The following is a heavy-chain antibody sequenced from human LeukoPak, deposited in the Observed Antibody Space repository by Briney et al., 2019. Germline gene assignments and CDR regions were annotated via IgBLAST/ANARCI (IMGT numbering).Heavy chain of an antibody. Sequence: SGGSLRLSCAASGFSFTTYAMSWVRQAPGKGLEWVSATSGSGSNIYYADSVKGRFTIFRDISKRTLYLQMNSLRAEDTALYYCAKSQEDDNSGYHYSNFDYWGQGTLVSVSS. V-gene: IGHV3-23*01. D-gene: IGHD3-22*01. CDR2: TSGSGSNI. J-gene: IGHJ4*02. CDR3: AKSQEDDNSGYHYSNFDY. CDR1: GFSFTTYA.